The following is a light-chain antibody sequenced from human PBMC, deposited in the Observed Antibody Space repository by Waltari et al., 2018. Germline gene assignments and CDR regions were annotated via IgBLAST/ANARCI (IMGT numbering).Light chain of an antibody. J-gene: IGKJ1*01. CDR3: MQTTHSPRT. CDR2: KVS. Sequence: DVVMTQSPLSLSVSLGQPASISCRSSQSLVHSDGNTYLNWFQQRQGQSPRRLIYKVSRRESGVPDRFSGSVSGTDFTLKISRVEAEDVGVYYCMQTTHSPRTFGQGTKVEI. CDR1: QSLVHSDGNTY. V-gene: IGKV2-30*02.